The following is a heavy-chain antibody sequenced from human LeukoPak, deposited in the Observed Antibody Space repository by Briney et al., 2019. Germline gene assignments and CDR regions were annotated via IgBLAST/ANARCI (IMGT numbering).Heavy chain of an antibody. V-gene: IGHV3-74*01. Sequence: GGSLRLSCAASGFTFSSHWMHWVRQAPGKGLMWVSRISVDGSNTRYADSVKGRFTISRGNAKKTLYLQMNSLRAEDMAVYYCARGRTGSNAFDVWGQGTMFAVSS. CDR3: ARGRTGSNAFDV. D-gene: IGHD2-15*01. CDR1: GFTFSSHW. J-gene: IGHJ3*01. CDR2: ISVDGSNT.